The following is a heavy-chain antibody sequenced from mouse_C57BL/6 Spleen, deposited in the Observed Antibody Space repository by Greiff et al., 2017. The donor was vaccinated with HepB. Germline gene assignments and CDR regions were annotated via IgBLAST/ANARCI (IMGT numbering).Heavy chain of an antibody. Sequence: EVQLVESGGDLVKPGGSLKLSCAASGFTFSSYGMSWVRQTPDKRLEWVATISSGGSYIYYPDSVKGRFTISRDNAKNTLYLQMISLKSEDTAMYSFASQLGRAYYFDYWGQGTTLTVSS. V-gene: IGHV5-6*01. CDR1: GFTFSSYG. CDR2: ISSGGSYI. CDR3: ASQLGRAYYFDY. D-gene: IGHD4-1*01. J-gene: IGHJ2*01.